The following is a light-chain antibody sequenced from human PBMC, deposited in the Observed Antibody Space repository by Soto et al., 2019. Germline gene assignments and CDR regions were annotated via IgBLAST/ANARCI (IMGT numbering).Light chain of an antibody. Sequence: LVLTQSPGTLSLSPGERATLSCRASESVSSRYLAWYHQKPGQAPRLLIYAASSRATGIPDGFSGSGSGTDFTLSISRLEPEDFAVYYGQHYGGFMYTFGQGTKLEI. CDR2: AAS. CDR1: ESVSSRY. V-gene: IGKV3-20*01. J-gene: IGKJ2*01. CDR3: QHYGGFMYT.